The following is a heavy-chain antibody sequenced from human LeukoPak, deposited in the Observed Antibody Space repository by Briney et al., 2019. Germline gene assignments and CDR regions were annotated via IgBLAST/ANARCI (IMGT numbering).Heavy chain of an antibody. CDR1: GVPISIYH. CDR2: ISYSGET. Sequence: PSDTLSLTCNVAGVPISIYHWSWIRQAPGKGPEWIGYISYSGETNYNPSLKSRVTISQDTSTNQFTLKLTSVTAADTAIYYCASAPNENFFDYWGQGTLVTVSS. CDR3: ASAPNENFFDY. V-gene: IGHV4-59*07. J-gene: IGHJ4*02.